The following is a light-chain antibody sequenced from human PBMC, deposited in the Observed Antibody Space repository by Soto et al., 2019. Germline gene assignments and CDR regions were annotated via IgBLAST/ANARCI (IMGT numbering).Light chain of an antibody. CDR1: RDITDY. CDR3: QQFDNVPLT. V-gene: IGKV1-33*01. Sequence: TQMTQSPSSLSASVGDRVAITCQASRDITDYLNWYQQKPGKAPKLLIYDASKLETGVPSRFSGSGSGTDFTLTITSLQPEDIATYYCQQFDNVPLTFGGGTKVDI. CDR2: DAS. J-gene: IGKJ4*01.